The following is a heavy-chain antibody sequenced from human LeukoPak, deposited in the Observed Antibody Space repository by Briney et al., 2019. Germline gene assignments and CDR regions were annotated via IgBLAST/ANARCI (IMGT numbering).Heavy chain of an antibody. Sequence: GSLRLSCAASGYTFRKNGFHWVRQAPGKGLEWVAVISNDGGDKYYADSVRGRFTISRDNSKNTLSLQMNSLRTEDTAVYYCARDSAVTIFFSPLMDVWGQGTTVTVSS. V-gene: IGHV3-30*03. CDR1: GYTFRKNG. J-gene: IGHJ6*02. CDR3: ARDSAVTIFFSPLMDV. CDR2: ISNDGGDK. D-gene: IGHD3-9*01.